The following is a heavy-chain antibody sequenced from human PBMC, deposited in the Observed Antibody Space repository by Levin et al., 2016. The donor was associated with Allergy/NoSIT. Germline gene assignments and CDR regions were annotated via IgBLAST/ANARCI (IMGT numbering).Heavy chain of an antibody. J-gene: IGHJ4*02. Sequence: GESLKISCVASGITFSSNWMHWVRQAPGKGLVWVSRINSDGTTTTYADSVKGRFTISRDNAKNTLFLQMDSLRAEDTAVYYCARPTNAGSKFEYWGQGILVTVSS. CDR2: INSDGTTT. CDR1: GITFSSNW. CDR3: ARPTNAGSKFEY. V-gene: IGHV3-74*01. D-gene: IGHD1/OR15-1a*01.